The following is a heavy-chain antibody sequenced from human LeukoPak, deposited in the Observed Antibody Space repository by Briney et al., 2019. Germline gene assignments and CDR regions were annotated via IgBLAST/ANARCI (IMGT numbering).Heavy chain of an antibody. V-gene: IGHV3-23*01. D-gene: IGHD3-16*01. CDR1: GFTFSSYA. CDR2: IRGSGGST. J-gene: IGHJ4*02. Sequence: PGGSLRLSCAASGFTFSSYAMTWVRQAPGKGLEWVSTIRGSGGSTYYADSVKGRFTISRDNSKNTLYLQMNSLRAEDTAVYYCAKARTYDYVWGPYATFDYWGQGTLVTVSS. CDR3: AKARTYDYVWGPYATFDY.